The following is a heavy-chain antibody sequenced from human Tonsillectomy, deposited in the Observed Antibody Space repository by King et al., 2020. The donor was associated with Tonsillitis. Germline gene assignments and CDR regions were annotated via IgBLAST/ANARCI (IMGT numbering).Heavy chain of an antibody. CDR3: ARIQPSHRLLYGLGEYYFDY. CDR1: GFSLSTSGMR. Sequence: TLKESGPALVKPTQTLTLTCTFSGFSLSTSGMRVSWIRPSPGKALEWLARIDWDDDKFYRTSLKTRLTISKDTSRDQVVLTMTNMDPSDTATYYCARIQPSHRLLYGLGEYYFDYWGQGTLVTVSS. V-gene: IGHV2-70*04. D-gene: IGHD3-16*01. J-gene: IGHJ4*02. CDR2: IDWDDDK.